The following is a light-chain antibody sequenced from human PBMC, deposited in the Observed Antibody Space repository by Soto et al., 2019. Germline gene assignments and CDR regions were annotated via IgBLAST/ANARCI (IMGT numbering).Light chain of an antibody. J-gene: IGKJ1*01. CDR2: GAS. CDR1: QSVSTS. Sequence: EIVMTQSPATLSVSPGERATLSCRASQSVSTSLAWYQQKPGQAPRLLISGASTRATGVPARFSGSGSETEFTLTISSLQSEDFPVYYCQQYNNWWTFGQWTKVEIK. CDR3: QQYNNWWT. V-gene: IGKV3-15*01.